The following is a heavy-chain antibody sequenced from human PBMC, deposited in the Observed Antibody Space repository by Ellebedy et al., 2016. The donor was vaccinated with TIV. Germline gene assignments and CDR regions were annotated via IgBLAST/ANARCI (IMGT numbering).Heavy chain of an antibody. CDR2: IYYSGST. CDR1: GGSFSGYY. J-gene: IGHJ4*02. CDR3: ARCLWFGELLVAPFDY. V-gene: IGHV4-59*08. D-gene: IGHD3-10*01. Sequence: SETLSLTXAVYGGSFSGYYWSWIRQPPGKGLEWIGYIYYSGSTNYNPSLKSRVTISVDTSKNQFSLKLSSVTAADTAVYYCARCLWFGELLVAPFDYWGQGTLVTVSS.